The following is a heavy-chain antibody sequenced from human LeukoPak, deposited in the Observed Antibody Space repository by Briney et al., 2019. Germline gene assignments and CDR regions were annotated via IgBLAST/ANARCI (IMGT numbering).Heavy chain of an antibody. CDR2: IDRGGGT. CDR1: GFTVSSYY. Sequence: GSLRLSCAASGFTVSSYYMSWVRQAPGKGREGVSIIDRGGGTNYADAVKGRVTISRDNSKNTLYLQMNSVRAEETAVYYCARDGSSMSLQHWGQGTLVTVSS. J-gene: IGHJ1*01. V-gene: IGHV3-66*01. D-gene: IGHD3-10*01. CDR3: ARDGSSMSLQH.